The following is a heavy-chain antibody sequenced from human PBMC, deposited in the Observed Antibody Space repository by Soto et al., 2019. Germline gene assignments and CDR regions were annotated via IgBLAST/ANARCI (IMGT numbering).Heavy chain of an antibody. V-gene: IGHV3-21*01. CDR1: GFTFSSYS. CDR2: ISSSSSYI. Sequence: EVQLVESGGGLVKPGGSLRLSCAASGFTFSSYSMNWVRQAPGKGLEWVSSISSSSSYIYYADSVKGRFTISRDNAKNSLYLQMNSLRAEDTAVYYCARIDPFTVTTQPEEYYYGMDVWGQGTTVTVSS. D-gene: IGHD4-4*01. CDR3: ARIDPFTVTTQPEEYYYGMDV. J-gene: IGHJ6*02.